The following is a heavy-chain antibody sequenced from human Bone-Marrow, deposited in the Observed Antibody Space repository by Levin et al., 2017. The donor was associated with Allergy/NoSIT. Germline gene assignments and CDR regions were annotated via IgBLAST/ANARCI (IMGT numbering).Heavy chain of an antibody. CDR3: ARVNWSWFDP. Sequence: KTSETLSLTCAVYGGSFSGYYWSWIRQPPGKGLEWIGEINHSGSTNYNPSLKSRVTISVDTSKNQFSLKLSSVTAADTAVYYCARVNWSWFDPWGQGTLVTVSS. CDR2: INHSGST. J-gene: IGHJ5*02. V-gene: IGHV4-34*01. CDR1: GGSFSGYY. D-gene: IGHD3-3*01.